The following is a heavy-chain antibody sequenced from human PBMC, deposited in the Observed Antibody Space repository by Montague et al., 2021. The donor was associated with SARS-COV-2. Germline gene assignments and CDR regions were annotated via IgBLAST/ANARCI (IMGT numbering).Heavy chain of an antibody. V-gene: IGHV4-39*01. Sequence: SETLSLTCTVSGGSISSSSHYWGWIRQPPGKGLDWIGSIYYSGSTYYKPSLKSRVTIYVDTSKNQFSLKLSSVTAADTAVYYCARHSGRDTIFGVITIHDAFDIWGQGTTVTVSS. CDR3: ARHSGRDTIFGVITIHDAFDI. J-gene: IGHJ3*02. CDR2: IYYSGST. D-gene: IGHD3-3*01. CDR1: GGSISSSSHY.